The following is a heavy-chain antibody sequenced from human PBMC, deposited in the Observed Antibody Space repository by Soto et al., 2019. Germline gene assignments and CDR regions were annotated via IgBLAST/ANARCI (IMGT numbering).Heavy chain of an antibody. J-gene: IGHJ6*02. CDR1: SGPSRSHN. Sequence: QVQLQQSGPGLVKPSETLSLTCTVSSGPSRSHNWGWIRQSPGRGLEWIGYVYDTGSTSYNPSLESRVTISADTFTNHISLTLSSVTAADTAVYYFVRQGIGALHGLVDVWGQGTTVSVSS. V-gene: IGHV4-59*08. D-gene: IGHD3-10*01. CDR2: VYDTGST. CDR3: VRQGIGALHGLVDV.